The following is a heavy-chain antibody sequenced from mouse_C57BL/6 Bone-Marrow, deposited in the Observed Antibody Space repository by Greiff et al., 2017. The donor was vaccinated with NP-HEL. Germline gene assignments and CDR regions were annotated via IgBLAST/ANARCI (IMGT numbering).Heavy chain of an antibody. CDR2: ISNLAYSI. D-gene: IGHD2-4*01. CDR3: ARLGDYDEDYAMDY. V-gene: IGHV5-15*01. CDR1: GFTFSDYG. J-gene: IGHJ4*01. Sequence: EVKLVESGGGLVQPGGSLKLSCAASGFTFSDYGMAWVRQAPRKGPEWVAFISNLAYSIYYADTVTGRFTISRENAKNTLYLEMSSLRSEDTAMYYCARLGDYDEDYAMDYWGQGTSVTVSS.